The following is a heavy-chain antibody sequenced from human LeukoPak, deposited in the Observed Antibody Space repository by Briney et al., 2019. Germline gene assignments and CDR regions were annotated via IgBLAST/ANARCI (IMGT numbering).Heavy chain of an antibody. V-gene: IGHV4-34*01. D-gene: IGHD6-13*01. CDR3: ARGRGSSWSPDYFDY. J-gene: IGHJ4*02. CDR1: GGSISSYY. CDR2: INHSGST. Sequence: PSETLSLTCTVSGGSISSYYWSWIRQPPGKGLEWIGEINHSGSTNYNPSLKSRVTISVDTSKNQFSLKLSSVTAADTAVYYCARGRGSSWSPDYFDYWGQGTLVTVSS.